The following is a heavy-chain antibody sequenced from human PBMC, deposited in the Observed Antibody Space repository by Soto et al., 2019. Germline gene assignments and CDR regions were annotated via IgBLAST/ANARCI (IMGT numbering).Heavy chain of an antibody. CDR2: IYYSGST. V-gene: IGHV4-59*01. Sequence: SETLSLTCTVSGGSISSYYWSWLRQPPGKGLEWIGYIYYSGSTNYNPSLKSRVTISVDTSKNQFSLKLSSVTAADTAVYYCARLRVGDYYDSSGYFVWGQGTLVTVS. CDR1: GGSISSYY. J-gene: IGHJ4*02. CDR3: ARLRVGDYYDSSGYFV. D-gene: IGHD3-22*01.